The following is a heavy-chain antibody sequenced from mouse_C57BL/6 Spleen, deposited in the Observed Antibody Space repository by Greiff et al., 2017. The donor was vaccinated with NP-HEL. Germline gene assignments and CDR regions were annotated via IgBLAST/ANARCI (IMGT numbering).Heavy chain of an antibody. D-gene: IGHD1-1*01. Sequence: QVQLQQPGAELVKPGASVKLSCKASGYTFTSYWMHWVKQRPGQGLEWIGMIHPNSGSTNYNEKFKSKATLTVDKSSSTAYMQLSSLTSEDSAVYYCAKIYYYGSSHYWYFDVWGTGTTVTVSS. V-gene: IGHV1-64*01. J-gene: IGHJ1*03. CDR3: AKIYYYGSSHYWYFDV. CDR1: GYTFTSYW. CDR2: IHPNSGST.